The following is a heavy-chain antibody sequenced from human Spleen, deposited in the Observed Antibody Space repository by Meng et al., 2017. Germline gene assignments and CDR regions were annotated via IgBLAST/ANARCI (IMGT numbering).Heavy chain of an antibody. Sequence: GESLKISCAASGFTFSSYWMTWVRQAPGKGLEWVANIKQDGSEKYYVDSVKGRFTISRDNAKNSLYLQMNGLRAEDTAVYYCARKDGDYGYYYYYGMDVWGQGTTVTVSS. J-gene: IGHJ6*02. V-gene: IGHV3-7*01. CDR3: ARKDGDYGYYYYYGMDV. D-gene: IGHD4-17*01. CDR1: GFTFSSYW. CDR2: IKQDGSEK.